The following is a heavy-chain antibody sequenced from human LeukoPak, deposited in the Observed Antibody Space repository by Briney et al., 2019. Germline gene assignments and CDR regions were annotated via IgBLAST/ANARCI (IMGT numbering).Heavy chain of an antibody. CDR3: ARPFWSGYSIYYYYYMDV. D-gene: IGHD3-3*01. CDR1: GFTFSSYN. CDR2: ISTISSYI. V-gene: IGHV3-21*01. Sequence: PGGSLRLSCAASGFTFSSYNMMWVRQAPGKGLGWVSSISTISSYIYYADSVKGRFTISRDNAKNSLFLQMNNLRAEDTAVYYCARPFWSGYSIYYYYYMDVWGKGTTVTVSS. J-gene: IGHJ6*03.